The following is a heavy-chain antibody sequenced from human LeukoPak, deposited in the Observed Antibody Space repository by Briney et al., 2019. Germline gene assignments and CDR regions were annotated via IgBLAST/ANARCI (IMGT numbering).Heavy chain of an antibody. J-gene: IGHJ6*02. CDR3: ARSTYYYGMDV. CDR1: GFTFNTYT. CDR2: ISGSSGII. D-gene: IGHD1-26*01. Sequence: GGSLRLSCAASGFTFNTYTMNWVRQAPGKGLEWVSYISGSSGIIDYADSVRGRFTISRDNSKNTLYLQMNSLRVEDTAVYYCARSTYYYGMDVWGQGTTVTVSS. V-gene: IGHV3-48*01.